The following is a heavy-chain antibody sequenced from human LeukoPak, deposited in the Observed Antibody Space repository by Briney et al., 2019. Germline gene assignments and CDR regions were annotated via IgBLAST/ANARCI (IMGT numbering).Heavy chain of an antibody. CDR3: ARALASTGYTGSFDI. CDR1: GFTISSYA. V-gene: IGHV3-23*01. J-gene: IGHJ3*02. CDR2: ISGSGGST. Sequence: PGGSLRLSCAASGFTISSYAMSWVRQPPGKGLEWVSAISGSGGSTYYADSVKGRFTISRDNSKNPQYLQRNSLRAEDTAVYYCARALASTGYTGSFDIWGQGTMVTVSS. D-gene: IGHD1-26*01.